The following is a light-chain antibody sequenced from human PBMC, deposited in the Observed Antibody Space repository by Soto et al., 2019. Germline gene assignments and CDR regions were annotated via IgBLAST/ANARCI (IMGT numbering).Light chain of an antibody. CDR2: ATS. CDR3: QQGKSFPLT. Sequence: DIQMTQFPSSVSASVGDRVTITCRASRDISGWLAWYQQKPGKAPQILMYATSRLQNGVPSRFSGSGSGTAFTLTISSLQSEDFATYYCQQGKSFPLTFGGGTKVEIK. J-gene: IGKJ4*01. V-gene: IGKV1-12*01. CDR1: RDISGW.